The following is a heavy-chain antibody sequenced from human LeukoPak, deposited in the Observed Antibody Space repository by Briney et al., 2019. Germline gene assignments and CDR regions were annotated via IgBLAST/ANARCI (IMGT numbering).Heavy chain of an antibody. CDR3: ARDAGNSSGWNDFDY. CDR2: ITSSSSYI. J-gene: IGHJ4*02. Sequence: PGGSLRLSCAASGFTFSSYSMDWVRQAPGKGLEWVSSITSSSSYIYYADSVKGRFTISRDNAKNSLCLQMNSLRAEDTAVYYCARDAGNSSGWNDFDYWGQGTLVTVSS. V-gene: IGHV3-21*01. D-gene: IGHD6-19*01. CDR1: GFTFSSYS.